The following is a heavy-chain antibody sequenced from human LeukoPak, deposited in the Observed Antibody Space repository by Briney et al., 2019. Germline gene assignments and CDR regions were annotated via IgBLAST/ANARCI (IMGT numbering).Heavy chain of an antibody. D-gene: IGHD5-24*01. Sequence: PGGSLRLSCVASGFTFSNYWMSWVRQAPGKGLEWVANIKQDGSEKDYVDSVKGRFTISRDNAKNSLYLQMNSLRAEDTAVYYCARALGWLPENYWGQGTLVTVSS. CDR3: ARALGWLPENY. CDR2: IKQDGSEK. CDR1: GFTFSNYW. V-gene: IGHV3-7*01. J-gene: IGHJ4*02.